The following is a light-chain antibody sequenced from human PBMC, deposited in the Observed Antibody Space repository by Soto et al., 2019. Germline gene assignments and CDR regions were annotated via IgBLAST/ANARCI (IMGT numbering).Light chain of an antibody. CDR1: SSDVGGYNY. Sequence: QSVLTQPPSASGSPGQSVTISCTGXSSDVGGYNYVSWYQQHPGKAPKLMIYEVSKRPSGVPDRFSGSKSGNTASLTVSGLQAEDEADHYCSSYSGITHYVFVTGTKHTVL. J-gene: IGLJ1*01. CDR3: SSYSGITHYV. V-gene: IGLV2-8*01. CDR2: EVS.